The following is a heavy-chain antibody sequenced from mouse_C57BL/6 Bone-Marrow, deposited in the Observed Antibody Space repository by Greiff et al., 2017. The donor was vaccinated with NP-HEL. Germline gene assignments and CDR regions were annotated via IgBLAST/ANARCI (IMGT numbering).Heavy chain of an antibody. D-gene: IGHD2-12*01. CDR3: TRDYSFDY. V-gene: IGHV1-15*01. CDR2: IDPETGGT. Sequence: QVQLQQSGAELVRPGASVTLSCKASGYTFTDYEMHWVKQTPVHGLEWIGAIDPETGGTAYTQTFKGQVILTADKSSSAAYMELRSLTSKDSAVYDCTRDYSFDYWGQGTTLTVSS. J-gene: IGHJ2*01. CDR1: GYTFTDYE.